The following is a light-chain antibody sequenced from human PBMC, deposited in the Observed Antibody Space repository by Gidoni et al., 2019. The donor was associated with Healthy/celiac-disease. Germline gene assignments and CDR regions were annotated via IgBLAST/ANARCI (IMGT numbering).Light chain of an antibody. J-gene: IGLJ1*01. CDR1: SSDVGGYND. CDR3: SSYTSSSTSYV. CDR2: DVS. Sequence: QSALTQPASVSGSPGQSIPISCTGTSSDVGGYNDVSWYQQHPGKAPKLMIYDVSNRPSGVSNRFSGSKSGNTASLTISGLQAEDEADYYCSSYTSSSTSYVFGTGTKVTVL. V-gene: IGLV2-14*01.